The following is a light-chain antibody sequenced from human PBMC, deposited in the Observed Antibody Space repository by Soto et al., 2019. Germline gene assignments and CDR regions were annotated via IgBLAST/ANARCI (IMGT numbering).Light chain of an antibody. CDR2: EAT. CDR3: CSYAGYTTYV. J-gene: IGLJ1*01. CDR1: SRDIGTYDL. Sequence: QSVLIQPAPVSGSPRQSITISCTGTSRDIGTYDLVSWYQQHPGKVPKLIIYEATKRPSGVSSRFSGSKSGTTASLTISGLQAEDEADYYCCSYAGYTTYVFGSGTKVTVL. V-gene: IGLV2-23*01.